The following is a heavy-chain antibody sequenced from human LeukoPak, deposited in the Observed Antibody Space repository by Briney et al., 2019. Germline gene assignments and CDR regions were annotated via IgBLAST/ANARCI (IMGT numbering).Heavy chain of an antibody. CDR3: ARDLLPGERGLVGALDI. D-gene: IGHD1-26*01. J-gene: IGHJ3*02. CDR2: IYSGGNT. V-gene: IGHV3-53*01. Sequence: GGSLILSCAASGFTVSRNYMSWVRQAPGKGLEWVSLIYSGGNTYYADSVKGRFTISRDKSNHTLYLQMNSLRAEDTAVYFCARDLLPGERGLVGALDIWGQGTMVTVSS. CDR1: GFTVSRNY.